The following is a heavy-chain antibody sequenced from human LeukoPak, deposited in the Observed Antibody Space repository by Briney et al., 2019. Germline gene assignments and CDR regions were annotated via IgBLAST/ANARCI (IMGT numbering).Heavy chain of an antibody. CDR2: INHSGST. CDR1: GLSFSGYY. V-gene: IGHV4-34*01. Sequence: KSSVTLSFTCAGYGLSFSGYYWSWLRQRPGKGLEGLGEINHSGSTNYNPSLRRRVTISVDTSKNQFSLKLSSVTAADTAVYYCARSPRVKEPYIVVVPAATFDSWGQGTLVTVSS. CDR3: ARSPRVKEPYIVVVPAATFDS. D-gene: IGHD2-2*01. J-gene: IGHJ4*02.